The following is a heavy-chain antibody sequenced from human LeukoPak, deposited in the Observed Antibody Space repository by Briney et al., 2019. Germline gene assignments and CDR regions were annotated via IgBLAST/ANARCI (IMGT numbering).Heavy chain of an antibody. CDR3: IYRHSIAARHFDY. D-gene: IGHD6-6*01. Sequence: GGSLRLSCAASGFTFSNAWMSWVRQAPGKGLEWVGRIKSKTDGGTTDYAAPVKGRFTISRDDSKNTLYLQMNSLKTEDTAVYYCIYRHSIAARHFDYWGQGTLVTVSS. J-gene: IGHJ4*02. CDR1: GFTFSNAW. V-gene: IGHV3-15*01. CDR2: IKSKTDGGTT.